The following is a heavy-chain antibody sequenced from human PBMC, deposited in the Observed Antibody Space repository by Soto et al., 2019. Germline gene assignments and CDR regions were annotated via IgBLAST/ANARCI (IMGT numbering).Heavy chain of an antibody. D-gene: IGHD5-12*01. V-gene: IGHV4-34*01. J-gene: IGHJ6*02. CDR1: GGSFSGYY. Sequence: QVQLQQWGAGLLKPSETLSLTCAVYGGSFSGYYWSWIRQSPGKGLEWIGGINHSGSTNYNPSLNGRVTISRDTAKNQVSRKLNSVIPPDTAMYYWARGGVVAAIGPGDHHYGMDVWGQGTTVTVSS. CDR2: INHSGST. CDR3: ARGGVVAAIGPGDHHYGMDV.